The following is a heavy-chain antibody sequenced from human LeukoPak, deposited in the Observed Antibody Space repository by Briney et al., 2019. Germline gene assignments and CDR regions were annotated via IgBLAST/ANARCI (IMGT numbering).Heavy chain of an antibody. D-gene: IGHD2-2*01. CDR1: GGSISSGGYY. V-gene: IGHV4-30-2*01. CDR3: AREGASWGFT. CDR2: IYHSGST. Sequence: SQTLSLTCTVSGGSISSGGYYWSWIRQPPGKGLEWIGYIYHSGSTYYNPSLKSRVTISVDRSKNQFSLKLSSVTAADTAVYYCAREGASWGFTWGQGTLVTVSS. J-gene: IGHJ5*02.